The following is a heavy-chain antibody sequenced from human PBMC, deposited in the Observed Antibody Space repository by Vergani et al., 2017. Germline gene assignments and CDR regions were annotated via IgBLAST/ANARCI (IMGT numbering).Heavy chain of an antibody. D-gene: IGHD6-19*01. CDR3: ASDTHSGQRADR. Sequence: QVQLQESGPGLVKSSETLSLTCSVSFDSIRNLYCTWIRQPPGKGLEWIGSIHYSENTNYNPSLKTRVTISVDTSKNQFSLTLTSVTAADTAVYYCASDTHSGQRADRWGQGIRSPSLQ. V-gene: IGHV4-59*11. J-gene: IGHJ5*02. CDR1: FDSIRNLY. CDR2: IHYSENT.